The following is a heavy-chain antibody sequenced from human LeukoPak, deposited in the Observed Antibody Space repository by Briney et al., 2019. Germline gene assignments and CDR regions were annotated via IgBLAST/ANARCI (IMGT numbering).Heavy chain of an antibody. V-gene: IGHV3-9*03. CDR3: AKGITMIVAYPFDY. CDR1: GFTFDDYA. J-gene: IGHJ4*02. Sequence: GGSLRLSCAASGFTFDDYAMHWVRQAPGKGLEWVSGISWNSGSIGYADSVKGRFTISRDNAKNSLYLQMNNLRAEDMALYYCAKGITMIVAYPFDYWGQGTLVTVSS. D-gene: IGHD3-22*01. CDR2: ISWNSGSI.